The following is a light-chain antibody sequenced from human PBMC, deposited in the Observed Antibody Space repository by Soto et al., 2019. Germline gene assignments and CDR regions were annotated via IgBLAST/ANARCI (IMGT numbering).Light chain of an antibody. J-gene: IGLJ1*01. CDR1: SSDVGSYNL. Sequence: QSVVTQPASVSASPGQSITIPCTGTSSDVGSYNLVSWFQQHPGKVPKLLIYEGTKRPSGLSDRFSGSKSGNTASLTISGLQAEDEADYYCYSYAGESLYVFGTGTKLTVL. CDR2: EGT. CDR3: YSYAGESLYV. V-gene: IGLV2-23*01.